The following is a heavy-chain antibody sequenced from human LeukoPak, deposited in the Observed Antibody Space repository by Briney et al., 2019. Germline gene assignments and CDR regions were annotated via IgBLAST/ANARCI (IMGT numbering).Heavy chain of an antibody. CDR2: IIPIFGTA. CDR1: GGTFSSYA. J-gene: IGHJ4*02. Sequence: SVKVSCKASGGTFSSYAIGWVRQAPGQGLEWMGGIIPIFGTANYAQKFQGRVTITADESTSTAYMELSNLRSEDTAVYYCAREPTTYYYDSSGYKGFDYWGQGTLVTVSS. CDR3: AREPTTYYYDSSGYKGFDY. V-gene: IGHV1-69*13. D-gene: IGHD3-22*01.